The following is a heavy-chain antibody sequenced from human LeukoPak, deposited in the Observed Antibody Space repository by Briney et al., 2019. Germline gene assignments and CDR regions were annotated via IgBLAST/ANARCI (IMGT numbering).Heavy chain of an antibody. CDR1: GFTFNNYA. J-gene: IGHJ4*02. Sequence: PGGSLRLSCAASGFTFNNYAMAWVRQAPGKGLEWVSGISGSGSSTFYSVKGRFTISRDNSKNTLFLQMNRLRAEDTAIYYCAKAGEYCPDGSCYSENYYFDYWGQGTLVTVSS. V-gene: IGHV3-23*01. CDR2: ISGSGSST. CDR3: AKAGEYCPDGSCYSENYYFDY. D-gene: IGHD2-15*01.